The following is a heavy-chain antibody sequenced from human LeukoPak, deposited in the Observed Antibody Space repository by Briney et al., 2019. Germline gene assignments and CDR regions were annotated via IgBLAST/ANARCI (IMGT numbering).Heavy chain of an antibody. CDR1: GGTFSSYA. CDR3: ARAREYCSSTSCYSATYNWFDP. CDR2: IIPIFGTA. D-gene: IGHD2-2*01. V-gene: IGHV1-69*13. J-gene: IGHJ5*02. Sequence: SVKVSCKASGGTFSSYAISWVRQAPGQGLEWMGGIIPIFGTANYAQKFQGRVTITPDESTSTAYMELSSLRSEDTAVYYCARAREYCSSTSCYSATYNWFDPWGQGTLVTVSS.